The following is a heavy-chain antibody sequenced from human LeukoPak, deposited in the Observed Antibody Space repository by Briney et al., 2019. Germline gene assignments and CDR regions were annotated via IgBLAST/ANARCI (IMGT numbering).Heavy chain of an antibody. V-gene: IGHV3-23*01. CDR1: GFTFSNNV. J-gene: IGHJ6*03. Sequence: GGSLRLSCAASGFTFSNNVMSWVRQAPGKGLEWVSSVSRSGGSIYYADSVKGRFTSSRDNSKNTLYLQMNSLRAEDTAVYYCASRMDVWGKGTTVTISS. CDR2: VSRSGGSI. CDR3: ASRMDV.